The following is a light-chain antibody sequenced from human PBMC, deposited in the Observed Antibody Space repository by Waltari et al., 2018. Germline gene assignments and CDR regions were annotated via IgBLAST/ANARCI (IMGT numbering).Light chain of an antibody. V-gene: IGLV2-11*01. CDR3: CSYAGSSV. Sequence: QSALTQPRSVSGSPGQSVTISCTGTSRDVGGYNYVSWYQPHPRKAPKLRVYDVSKRPSGVPDRVSGSKSGNTASLTISGLQAEDEADYYCCSYAGSSVFGGGTKLTVL. CDR1: SRDVGGYNY. CDR2: DVS. J-gene: IGLJ2*01.